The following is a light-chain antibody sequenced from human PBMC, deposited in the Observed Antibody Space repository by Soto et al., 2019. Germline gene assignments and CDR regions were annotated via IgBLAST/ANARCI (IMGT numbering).Light chain of an antibody. Sequence: QSVLTQPPSESGAPGQRVTISCTGRSSNIGSTYDVQWFQQLPGTAPKLLIYGNTNRPSGVPDRFSGSKSGTSASLAITGLQAEDEADYYCQSYDNNLEIFGGGTKLTVL. J-gene: IGLJ2*01. CDR1: SSNIGSTYD. V-gene: IGLV1-40*01. CDR3: QSYDNNLEI. CDR2: GNT.